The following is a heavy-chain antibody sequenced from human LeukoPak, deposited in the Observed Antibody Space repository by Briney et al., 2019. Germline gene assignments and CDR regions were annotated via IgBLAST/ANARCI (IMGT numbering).Heavy chain of an antibody. Sequence: SETLSLTCTVSGGSISSGGYYWSWIRQHPGKGLEWIGYIYYSGSTYYNPSLKSRVTISVDTSKNQFSLKLSSVTAADTAVYYCARETKYCSSTSCSNDAFDTWGQGTMVTVSS. CDR3: ARETKYCSSTSCSNDAFDT. D-gene: IGHD2-2*01. J-gene: IGHJ3*02. CDR2: IYYSGST. V-gene: IGHV4-31*03. CDR1: GGSISSGGYY.